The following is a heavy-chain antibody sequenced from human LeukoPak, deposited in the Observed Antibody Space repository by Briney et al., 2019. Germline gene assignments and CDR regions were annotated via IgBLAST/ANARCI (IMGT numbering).Heavy chain of an antibody. Sequence: ASVKVSCKASGGTFSSYAISWVRQAPGQGLEWMGGIIPIFGTANHAQKFQGRVTITADESTSTAYMELSSLRSEDTAVYYCARDQSEYYYDSSGSFDYWGQGTLVTVSS. V-gene: IGHV1-69*13. D-gene: IGHD3-22*01. CDR2: IIPIFGTA. J-gene: IGHJ4*02. CDR3: ARDQSEYYYDSSGSFDY. CDR1: GGTFSSYA.